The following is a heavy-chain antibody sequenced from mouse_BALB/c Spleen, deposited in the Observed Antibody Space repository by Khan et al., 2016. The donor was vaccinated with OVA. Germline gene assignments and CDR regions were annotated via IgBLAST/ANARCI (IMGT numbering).Heavy chain of an antibody. CDR3: VGDGAYHRNDGWFAY. CDR1: GYTFTSYT. J-gene: IGHJ3*01. V-gene: IGHV1-4*01. D-gene: IGHD2-14*01. CDR2: INPSNGYT. Sequence: QVQLQQSGAELARPGASVKMSCKASGYTFTSYTIHWIKKRPGQGLEWIGYINPSNGYTNYNQKFKDKATLTTDKSSTTAYLQLSSLTSDDSAVYHCVGDGAYHRNDGWFAYWGQGTLVTVSA.